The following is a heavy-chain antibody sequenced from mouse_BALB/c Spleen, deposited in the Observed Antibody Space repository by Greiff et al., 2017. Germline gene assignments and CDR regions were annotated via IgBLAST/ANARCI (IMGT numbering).Heavy chain of an antibody. Sequence: QVQLQQPGAELVKPGASVKLSCKASGYTFTSYWMHWVKQRPGQGLEWIGEIDPSDSYTNYNQKFKGKATLTVDKSSSTAYMQLSSLTSEDSAVYYGARKEELLDYWGQGTSVTVAS. V-gene: IGHV1-69*02. J-gene: IGHJ4*01. CDR3: ARKEELLDY. CDR2: IDPSDSYT. CDR1: GYTFTSYW.